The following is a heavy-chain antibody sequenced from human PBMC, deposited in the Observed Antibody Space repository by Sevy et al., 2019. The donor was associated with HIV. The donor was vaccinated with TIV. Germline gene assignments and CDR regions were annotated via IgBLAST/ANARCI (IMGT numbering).Heavy chain of an antibody. V-gene: IGHV3-15*07. CDR1: GFTFSNAW. D-gene: IGHD3-22*01. CDR2: IKSKTDGGTT. Sequence: GGSLRLSCAASGFTFSNAWMNWVRQAPGKGLEWVGRIKSKTDGGTTDYADHEKGRVTISRDDSKNTRYLQMNSLRTEDTAVYYCTTGRSSGDYYVGDYWGQGTLVTVS. J-gene: IGHJ4*02. CDR3: TTGRSSGDYYVGDY.